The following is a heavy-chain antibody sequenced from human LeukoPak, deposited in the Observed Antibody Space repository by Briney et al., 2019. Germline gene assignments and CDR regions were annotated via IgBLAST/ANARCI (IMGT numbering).Heavy chain of an antibody. CDR3: ARGGWSMDY. CDR2: IYKSGGT. V-gene: IGHV4-61*02. J-gene: IGHJ4*02. D-gene: IGHD6-19*01. CDR1: GDSITSVGYY. Sequence: SQTLSLTCTVSGDSITSVGYYWIWLRQPAGKRLEWIGRIYKSGGTNYNPSLKSRVSISVDTSKSQFSLRLSSVTAADTALYYCARGGWSMDYWGQGTLVAVSS.